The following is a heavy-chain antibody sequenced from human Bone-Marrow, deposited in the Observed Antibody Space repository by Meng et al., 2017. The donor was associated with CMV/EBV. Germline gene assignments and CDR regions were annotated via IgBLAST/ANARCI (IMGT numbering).Heavy chain of an antibody. CDR2: ISYSGNT. CDR1: GYVSSGTYY. V-gene: IGHV4-61*01. J-gene: IGHJ4*02. Sequence: GYVSSGTYYWSWIRQPPGKGLEWIGYISYSGNTNYNPSLKSRVTISVDTSKNQFSLKLSSVTAADTAVHYCARSPGYSSGWYYFDNWGQGTLVTVSS. D-gene: IGHD6-19*01. CDR3: ARSPGYSSGWYYFDN.